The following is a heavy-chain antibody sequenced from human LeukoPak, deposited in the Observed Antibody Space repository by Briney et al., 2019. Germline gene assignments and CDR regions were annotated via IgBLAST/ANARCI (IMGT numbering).Heavy chain of an antibody. J-gene: IGHJ4*02. V-gene: IGHV4-59*12. D-gene: IGHD6-13*01. CDR1: GGSISSYY. CDR2: IYYSGST. CDR3: ARVGAAGTGY. Sequence: SETLSLTCTVSGGSISSYYWSWIRQPPGKGLEWIGYIYYSGSTYYNPSLKSRVTISVDTSKNQFSLKLSSVTAADTAVYYCARVGAAGTGYWGQGTLVTVSS.